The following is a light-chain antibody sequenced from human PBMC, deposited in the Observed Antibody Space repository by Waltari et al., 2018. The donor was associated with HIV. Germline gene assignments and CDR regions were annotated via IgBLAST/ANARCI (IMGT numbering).Light chain of an antibody. Sequence: QSALTQPRSVSGSPGQSVTISCTGTSSDVGGYNYVSWYQQKPGKAPKLMIYDVTKWPSGVPDRFSGSKSGNTASLTISGLQAEDEADYYCCSYAGSNTLLFGGGTRLTVL. CDR3: CSYAGSNTLL. CDR2: DVT. CDR1: SSDVGGYNY. V-gene: IGLV2-11*01. J-gene: IGLJ3*02.